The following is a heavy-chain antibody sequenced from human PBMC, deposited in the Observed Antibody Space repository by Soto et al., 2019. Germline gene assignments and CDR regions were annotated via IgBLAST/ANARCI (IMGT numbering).Heavy chain of an antibody. J-gene: IGHJ3*02. V-gene: IGHV4-59*01. Sequence: QVQLQESGPGLVKPSETLSLTCTVSGGSISSYYWSWIRQPPGTGLESIGYSYYSGSTNYNPSRKSRVPISVDTSKNLLSMRLSSVTAADTAVYYCARGRGGWFIDQLLNAFDIWGHGTMVTVSS. CDR2: SYYSGST. CDR1: GGSISSYY. CDR3: ARGRGGWFIDQLLNAFDI. D-gene: IGHD2-2*01.